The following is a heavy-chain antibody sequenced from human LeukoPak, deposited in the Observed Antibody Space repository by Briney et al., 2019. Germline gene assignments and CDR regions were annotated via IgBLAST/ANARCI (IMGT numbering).Heavy chain of an antibody. D-gene: IGHD5-18*01. CDR2: IYYSGST. CDR1: GGSISSYY. Sequence: SETLSLTCTVSGGSISSYYWSWIRQPPGKGLEWIGYIYYSGSTNYNPSLKSRVTISVDTSKNQFSLKLSSVTAADTAVYYCARGPSGYSYGRLYYYYGMDVWGQGTTVTVSS. V-gene: IGHV4-59*12. CDR3: ARGPSGYSYGRLYYYYGMDV. J-gene: IGHJ6*02.